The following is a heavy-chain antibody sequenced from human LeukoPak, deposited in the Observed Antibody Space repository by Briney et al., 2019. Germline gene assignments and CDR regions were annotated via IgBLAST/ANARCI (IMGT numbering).Heavy chain of an antibody. CDR2: IYYSGST. D-gene: IGHD3-10*01. Sequence: SETLSLTCTVSGGSISSGDYYWSWIRQPPGKGLEWIGYIYYSGSTYYNPSLKSRITISVDTSKNQFSLKLSSVTAADTAVYYCASWYYYGSGQRGLDYWGQGTLVTVSS. CDR1: GGSISSGDYY. J-gene: IGHJ4*02. CDR3: ASWYYYGSGQRGLDY. V-gene: IGHV4-30-4*08.